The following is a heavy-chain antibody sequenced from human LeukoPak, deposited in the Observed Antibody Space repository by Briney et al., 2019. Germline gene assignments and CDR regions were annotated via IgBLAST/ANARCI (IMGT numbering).Heavy chain of an antibody. CDR3: AREITLYFWSGYLDY. D-gene: IGHD3-3*01. CDR1: GGSISSYY. Sequence: SETLSLTCTVSGGSISSYYWNWIRQPAGKGLEWIGRIYTSGSTNYNPSLKSRVIMSVDTSKNQFSLKLSSVTAADTAVYYCAREITLYFWSGYLDYWGQGTLVTVSS. J-gene: IGHJ4*02. CDR2: IYTSGST. V-gene: IGHV4-4*07.